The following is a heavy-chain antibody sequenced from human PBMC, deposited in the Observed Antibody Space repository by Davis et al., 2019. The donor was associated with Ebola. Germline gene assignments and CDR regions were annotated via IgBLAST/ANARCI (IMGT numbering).Heavy chain of an antibody. CDR3: ARAGGIYDSSGSSALKY. V-gene: IGHV1-69*13. CDR2: IIPIFPTT. CDR1: GGTFINYA. J-gene: IGHJ4*02. Sequence: SVKVSCKASGGTFINYAFTWVRQAPGRGLEWMGDIIPIFPTTRYPQNFHGRVTLTADELASTVYMEMSSLRSEDTAVYYCARAGGIYDSSGSSALKYWGQGTLVTVSS. D-gene: IGHD3-22*01.